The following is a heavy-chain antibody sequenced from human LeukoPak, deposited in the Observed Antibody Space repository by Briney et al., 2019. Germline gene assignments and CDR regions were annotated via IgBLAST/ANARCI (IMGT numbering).Heavy chain of an antibody. CDR3: TRENYVPDS. J-gene: IGHJ4*02. Sequence: GGSLRLSCVASGYTFSHHWMSCVRQTPGKGLEWVASISNGGYPTYYVDSVRGRFTISRDDARNSLFLQMNGLRADDTAVYYCTRENYVPDSWGQGTLVTVSS. CDR1: GYTFSHHW. D-gene: IGHD3-10*02. V-gene: IGHV3-7*03. CDR2: ISNGGYPT.